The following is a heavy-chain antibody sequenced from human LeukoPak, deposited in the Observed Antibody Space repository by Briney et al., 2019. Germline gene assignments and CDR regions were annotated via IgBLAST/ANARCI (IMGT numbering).Heavy chain of an antibody. CDR2: INPNSGGT. CDR1: GYTFIGYY. J-gene: IGHJ4*02. Sequence: GASVKVSCTASGYTFIGYYIHGRPQAPGQGLEWMGWINPNSGGTNYAQKFQVRVTMTRDTSISTAYMELSSLRSDDTAVYYCARGGDIYGSSPFDYWGQGTLVTVSS. V-gene: IGHV1-2*02. D-gene: IGHD5-18*01. CDR3: ARGGDIYGSSPFDY.